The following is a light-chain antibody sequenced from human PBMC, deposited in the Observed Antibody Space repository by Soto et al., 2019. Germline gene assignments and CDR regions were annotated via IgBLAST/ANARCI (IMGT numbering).Light chain of an antibody. V-gene: IGKV1-5*01. J-gene: IGKJ5*01. CDR3: QQYNSYST. CDR2: DAS. Sequence: DIQMTQSPSPLSASVGDRVTITCRASQTISTYLNWYQQKPGKAPKLLIYDASSLESGVPSRFSGSGSGTEFTLTISSLQPDDFATYYCQQYNSYSTFGQGTRLEIK. CDR1: QTISTY.